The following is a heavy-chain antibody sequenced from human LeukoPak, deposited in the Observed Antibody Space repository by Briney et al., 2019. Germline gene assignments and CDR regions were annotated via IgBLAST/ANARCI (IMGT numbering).Heavy chain of an antibody. Sequence: GGSLRLSCAASGFTFSDYYMSWIRQAPGKGLEWVSAISGSGGSTYYADSVKGRFTISRDNSKNTLYLQMNSLRAEDTAVYYCAKDVPLAARRTWFDPWGQGTLVTVSS. J-gene: IGHJ5*02. V-gene: IGHV3-23*01. CDR2: ISGSGGST. CDR1: GFTFSDYY. CDR3: AKDVPLAARRTWFDP. D-gene: IGHD6-6*01.